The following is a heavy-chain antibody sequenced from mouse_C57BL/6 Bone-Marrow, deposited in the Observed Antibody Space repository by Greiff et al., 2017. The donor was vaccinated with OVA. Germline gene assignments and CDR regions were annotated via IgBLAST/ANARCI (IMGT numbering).Heavy chain of an antibody. J-gene: IGHJ4*01. V-gene: IGHV3-8*01. CDR3: ARGIYDGYYGRAMDY. Sequence: EVQGVESGPGLAKPSQTLSLTCSVTGYSITSDYWNWIRKFPGNKLEYMGYISYSGSTYYNPSLKSRISITRDTSKNQYYLQLNSVTTEDTATYYCARGIYDGYYGRAMDYWGQGTSVTVSS. D-gene: IGHD2-3*01. CDR1: GYSITSDY. CDR2: ISYSGST.